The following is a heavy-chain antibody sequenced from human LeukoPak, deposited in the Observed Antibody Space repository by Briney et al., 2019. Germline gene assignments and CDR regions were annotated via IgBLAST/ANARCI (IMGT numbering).Heavy chain of an antibody. CDR3: ASGTTDIVVVPATLRNYYFDY. Sequence: EASVKVSCKASGGTFTSYDISWVRQAPGQGLEWMGGIIPMLGTPNYAQKFQGRVTITADKFTSTAYMDLSSLRSEDTAVYYCASGTTDIVVVPATLRNYYFDYWGQGTLVTVSS. V-gene: IGHV1-69*06. CDR1: GGTFTSYD. J-gene: IGHJ4*02. CDR2: IIPMLGTP. D-gene: IGHD2-2*01.